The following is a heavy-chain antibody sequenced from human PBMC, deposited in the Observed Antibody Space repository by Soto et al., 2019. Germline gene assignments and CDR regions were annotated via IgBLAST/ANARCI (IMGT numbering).Heavy chain of an antibody. Sequence: ASVKVSCKASGYTFTGYYMHWVRQAPGQGLEWMGWINPNSGGTNYAQKFQGRVTMTRDTSISAAYMELSRLRSDDTAVYYCARLRISSSHYYYYYGMDVWGQGTTVTVSS. D-gene: IGHD6-6*01. J-gene: IGHJ6*02. CDR1: GYTFTGYY. V-gene: IGHV1-2*02. CDR2: INPNSGGT. CDR3: ARLRISSSHYYYYYGMDV.